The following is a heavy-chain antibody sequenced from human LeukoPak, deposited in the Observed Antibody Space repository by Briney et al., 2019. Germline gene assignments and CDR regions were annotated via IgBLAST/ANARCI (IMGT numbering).Heavy chain of an antibody. CDR2: INPNSGGT. J-gene: IGHJ4*02. V-gene: IGHV1-2*02. D-gene: IGHD5-18*01. CDR3: AGGTNSYGSYFDY. CDR1: GYTFTGYY. Sequence: ASVKVSCKASGYTFTGYYMHWVRQAPGQGLEWMGWINPNSGGTNYAQKFQGRVTTTRDTSISTAYMELSRLRSDDTAVYYCAGGTNSYGSYFDYWGQGTLVTVSS.